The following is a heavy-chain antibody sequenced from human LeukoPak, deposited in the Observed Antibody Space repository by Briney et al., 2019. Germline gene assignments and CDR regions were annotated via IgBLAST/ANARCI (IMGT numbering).Heavy chain of an antibody. D-gene: IGHD2-2*02. V-gene: IGHV7-4-1*02. Sequence: ASVKVSCKASGYTFTSYAMNWVRQAPGQGLGWMGRINTNTGNPTYAQGFTGRFVFSLDTSVSTAYLQISSLKAEDTAVYYCATQGGGYCSTTSCYNYWGQGTLVTVSS. CDR2: INTNTGNP. CDR1: GYTFTSYA. J-gene: IGHJ4*02. CDR3: ATQGGGYCSTTSCYNY.